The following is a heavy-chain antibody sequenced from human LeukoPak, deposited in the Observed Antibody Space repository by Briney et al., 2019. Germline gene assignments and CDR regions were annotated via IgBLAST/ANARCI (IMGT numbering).Heavy chain of an antibody. J-gene: IGHJ4*02. CDR3: AATGYGDSYYFDY. V-gene: IGHV3-21*01. D-gene: IGHD4-17*01. CDR1: GFTFSDYT. Sequence: GGSLRLSCAASGFTFSDYTMNWVRQVPGKGLEWVSSISSRSSYIYYADSVKGRFTISRDNAKYSLYLQMDSLRAEDTAVYYCAATGYGDSYYFDYWGQGTLVTVSS. CDR2: ISSRSSYI.